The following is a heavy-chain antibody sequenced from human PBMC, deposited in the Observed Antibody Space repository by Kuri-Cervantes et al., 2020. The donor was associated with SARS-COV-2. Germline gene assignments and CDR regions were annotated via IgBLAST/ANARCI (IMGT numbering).Heavy chain of an antibody. V-gene: IGHV4-34*01. J-gene: IGHJ6*02. CDR1: GGSFSGYY. D-gene: IGHD2-15*01. CDR2: INHSGST. Sequence: SQTLSLTCAVYGGSFSGYYWSWIRQPPGKGLEWIGEINHSGSTNYNPSLKSRVTISVDTSKNQFSLRLSSVTAADTAVYYCARGDVVMVDDTSDYYGMDVWGQGTTVTVSS. CDR3: ARGDVVMVDDTSDYYGMDV.